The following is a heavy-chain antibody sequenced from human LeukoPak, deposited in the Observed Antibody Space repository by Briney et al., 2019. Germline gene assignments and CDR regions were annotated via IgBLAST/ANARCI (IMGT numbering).Heavy chain of an antibody. CDR1: GFTFSSSD. V-gene: IGHV3-30*02. J-gene: IGHJ4*02. Sequence: GGSLRLSCAASGFTFSSSDMHWVRQAPGKGLEWVAFIRYDGNNKYYADSVKGRLTITRDNSKNTLYLQMNSLRAEDTAVYYCAKVLALQLWFDSYNENPRGFEDYYFDYWGQGTLVTVSS. D-gene: IGHD5-18*01. CDR2: IRYDGNNK. CDR3: AKVLALQLWFDSYNENPRGFEDYYFDY.